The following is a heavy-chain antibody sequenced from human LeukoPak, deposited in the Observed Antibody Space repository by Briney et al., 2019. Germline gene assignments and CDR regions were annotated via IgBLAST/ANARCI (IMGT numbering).Heavy chain of an antibody. CDR2: IYTSGST. CDR1: GGSISSGSYY. V-gene: IGHV4-61*02. J-gene: IGHJ4*02. CDR3: ARGRSHWAVAGTLYFDY. D-gene: IGHD6-19*01. Sequence: SQTLSLTCTVSGGSISSGSYYWSWIRQPAGKGLEWIGRIYTSGSTNYNPSLKSRVTISVDTSKNQFSLKLSSVTAADTAVYYCARGRSHWAVAGTLYFDYWGQGTLVTVSS.